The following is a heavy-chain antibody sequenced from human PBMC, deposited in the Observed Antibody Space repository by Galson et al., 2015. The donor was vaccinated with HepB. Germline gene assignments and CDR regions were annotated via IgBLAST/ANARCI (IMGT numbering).Heavy chain of an antibody. D-gene: IGHD3-22*01. CDR1: GFTFSNVW. CDR2: IRSKTDGETT. V-gene: IGHV3-15*01. CDR3: TTAQLSAYYYDTRGYYDYFDY. Sequence: SLRLSCAASGFTFSNVWMSWVRQAPGKGLEWVGRIRSKTDGETTDFAAPVRGRFTISRDDSKNTLYLQMNSLKIEDTAVYYCTTAQLSAYYYDTRGYYDYFDYWGQGTLATVSS. J-gene: IGHJ4*02.